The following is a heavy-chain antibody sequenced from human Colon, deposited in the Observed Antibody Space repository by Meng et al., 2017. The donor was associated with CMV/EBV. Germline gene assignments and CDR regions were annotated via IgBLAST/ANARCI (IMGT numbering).Heavy chain of an antibody. CDR2: IDNYGTIT. CDR1: GFIFSNYW. V-gene: IGHV3-74*01. J-gene: IGHJ4*02. D-gene: IGHD1-26*01. CDR3: GRDLSGERDH. Sequence: EGQLGEAGGGLVQPGGSLRLSCAGSGFIFSNYWMHRVRPVPGGGLLWVSRIDNYGTITSYADSVKGRFTISRDNAKNTLYLQIDSLRVDDSAVYYCGRDLSGERDHWGQGTLVTVSS.